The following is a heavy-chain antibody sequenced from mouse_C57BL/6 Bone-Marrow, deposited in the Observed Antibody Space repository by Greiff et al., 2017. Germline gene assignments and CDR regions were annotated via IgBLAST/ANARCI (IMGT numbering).Heavy chain of an antibody. J-gene: IGHJ2*01. CDR1: GFTFSSYA. CDR3: AREGLVYYFDY. V-gene: IGHV5-4*01. CDR2: ISDGGSYT. D-gene: IGHD3-1*01. Sequence: EVQVVVSGGGLVKPGGSLKLSCAASGFTFSSYAMSLVRLTPEKRLEWVATISDGGSYTYYPDNVKGRFTISRDNAKNNLYLQMGHLKSEDTAMYYCAREGLVYYFDYWGQGTTLTVSS.